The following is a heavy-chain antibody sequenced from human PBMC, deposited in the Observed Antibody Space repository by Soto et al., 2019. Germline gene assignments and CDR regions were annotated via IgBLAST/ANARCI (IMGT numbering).Heavy chain of an antibody. CDR3: AKGSAHGSPYYFDY. V-gene: IGHV3-23*01. D-gene: IGHD6-25*01. CDR1: GCTFSSYA. CDR2: ISGSGGRP. Sequence: GGSLRLSCAASGCTFSSYAMSWVRQAPGKGLEWIAAISGSGGRPYHADSVKGRFTIFRDNSKNTLKLQMNSLRAEDTAVFYCAKGSAHGSPYYFDYWGRGTLVTVSS. J-gene: IGHJ4*02.